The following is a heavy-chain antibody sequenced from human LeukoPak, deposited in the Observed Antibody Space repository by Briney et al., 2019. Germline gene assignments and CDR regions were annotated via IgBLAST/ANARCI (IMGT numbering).Heavy chain of an antibody. Sequence: TGRSLRLSCAASGFTFSTHGLHWVRQAPGKGLEWVAVIWNDGSIRYYADSVKGRFTISRDNSKNTLYLQMNSLRAEDTAVYYCARASGSYDYWGQGTLVTVSS. CDR1: GFTFSTHG. CDR2: IWNDGSIR. J-gene: IGHJ4*02. CDR3: ARASGSYDY. D-gene: IGHD1-26*01. V-gene: IGHV3-33*01.